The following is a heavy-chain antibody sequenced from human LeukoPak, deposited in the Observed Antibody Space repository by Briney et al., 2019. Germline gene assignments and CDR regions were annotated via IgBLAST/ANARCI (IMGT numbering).Heavy chain of an antibody. V-gene: IGHV4-34*01. Sequence: PSETLSLTCAVYGGSFSGYYWSWIRQPPGKGLEWIGEINHSGGTNYNPSLKSRVIISVDTSKNQFSLKLSSVTAADTAVYYCARVRNYYGSGSIDYWGQGTLVTVSS. D-gene: IGHD3-10*01. J-gene: IGHJ4*02. CDR2: INHSGGT. CDR1: GGSFSGYY. CDR3: ARVRNYYGSGSIDY.